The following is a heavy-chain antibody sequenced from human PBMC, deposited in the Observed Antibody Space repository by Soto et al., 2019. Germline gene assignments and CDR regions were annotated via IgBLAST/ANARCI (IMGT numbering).Heavy chain of an antibody. CDR3: ASLRISSSWSYYYYYGMDV. J-gene: IGHJ6*02. CDR1: GGSFSGYY. D-gene: IGHD6-13*01. V-gene: IGHV4-34*01. Sequence: SETLALTCAVYGGSFSGYYWSWIRQPPGKGLEWIGEINHSGSTNYNPSLKSRVTISVDTSKNQFSLKLSSVTAADTAVYYCASLRISSSWSYYYYYGMDVWGQGTTVTVSS. CDR2: INHSGST.